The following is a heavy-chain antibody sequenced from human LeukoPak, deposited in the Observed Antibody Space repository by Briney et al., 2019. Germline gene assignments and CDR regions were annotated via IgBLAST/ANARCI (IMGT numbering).Heavy chain of an antibody. CDR1: GFTFSTYA. CDR3: AKESPYVSPRQYYFDY. J-gene: IGHJ4*02. V-gene: IGHV3-23*01. D-gene: IGHD3-10*01. Sequence: GGSLRLSCAASGFTFSTYAMSWVRQAPGKGLEWVSAISGIGDRTYYADSVKGRFTISRDNSKNTLSLQMNSLRAEDTAVYYCAKESPYVSPRQYYFDYWGQGTLDSVSS. CDR2: ISGIGDRT.